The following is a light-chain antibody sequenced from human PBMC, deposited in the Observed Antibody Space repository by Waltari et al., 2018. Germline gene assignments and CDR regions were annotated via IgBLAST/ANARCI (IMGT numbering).Light chain of an antibody. CDR2: LGS. J-gene: IGKJ4*01. CDR1: QSLLHSNGYNY. CDR3: MQALQTPT. Sequence: IVLTQSPLSLPVTPGEPASISCRSSQSLLHSNGYNYLDWYLQKPGQSPQLLIYLGSNRASGVPDRFSGSGSGTDFTLKIRKVEAEDVGVYYCMQALQTPTFGGGTKVEIK. V-gene: IGKV2-28*01.